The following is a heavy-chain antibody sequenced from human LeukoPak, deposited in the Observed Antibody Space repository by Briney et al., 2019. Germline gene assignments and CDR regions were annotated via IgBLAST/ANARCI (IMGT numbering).Heavy chain of an antibody. Sequence: GGSLRLSCAASGFTFSDYYMSWIRQALGKGLEWVSYIISSGSATYYADSVKGRFTISRDNAKNSLYLQVNSLTAEDTAVYYCARYASGPPRALLSWGQGTLVTVSS. V-gene: IGHV3-11*01. CDR1: GFTFSDYY. J-gene: IGHJ5*02. CDR2: IISSGSAT. D-gene: IGHD3-10*01. CDR3: ARYASGPPRALLS.